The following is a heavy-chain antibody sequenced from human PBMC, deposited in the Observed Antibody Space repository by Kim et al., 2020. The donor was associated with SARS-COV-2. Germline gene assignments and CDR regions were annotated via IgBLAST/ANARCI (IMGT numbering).Heavy chain of an antibody. Sequence: SETLSLTCAVSGGSISSGGYSWSWIRQPPGKGLEWIGYIYHSGSTYYNPSLKSRVTISVDRSKNQFSLKLSSVTAADTAVYYCARVRAMIVVDWGQGTLVTVSS. J-gene: IGHJ4*02. CDR2: IYHSGST. CDR1: GGSISSGGYS. D-gene: IGHD3-22*01. CDR3: ARVRAMIVVD. V-gene: IGHV4-30-2*01.